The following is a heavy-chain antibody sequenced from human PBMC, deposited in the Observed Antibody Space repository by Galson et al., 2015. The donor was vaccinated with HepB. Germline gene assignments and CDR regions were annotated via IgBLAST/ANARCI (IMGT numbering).Heavy chain of an antibody. J-gene: IGHJ4*02. V-gene: IGHV3-64D*06. CDR3: VKDQGQWLVFGYFDY. CDR1: GFTFSSYA. D-gene: IGHD6-19*01. CDR2: ISSNGGST. Sequence: SLRLSCAASGFTFSSYAMHWVRQAPGKGLEYVSAISSNGGSTYYADSVKGRFTISRDNSKNTLYLQMSSLRAEDTAVYYCVKDQGQWLVFGYFDYWGQGTLVTVSS.